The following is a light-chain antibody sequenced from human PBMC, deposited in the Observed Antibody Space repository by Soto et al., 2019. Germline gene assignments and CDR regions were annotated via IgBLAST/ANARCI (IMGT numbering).Light chain of an antibody. CDR1: SSDVGGYNY. CDR3: SSYTSSSTLV. J-gene: IGLJ2*01. Sequence: QLVLTQPASVSGSPGQSITISCSGTSSDVGGYNYVSWYQQHPGKAPKLMIYEVSSRPSGVSNRFSGSKSGNTASLTISGLQAEDEADYYCSSYTSSSTLVFGRGTKLTVL. V-gene: IGLV2-14*01. CDR2: EVS.